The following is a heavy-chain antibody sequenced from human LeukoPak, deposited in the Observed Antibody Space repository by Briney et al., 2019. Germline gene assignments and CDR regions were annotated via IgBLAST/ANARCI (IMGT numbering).Heavy chain of an antibody. CDR2: INHSGST. CDR1: GGSFSGFH. Sequence: SETLSLTCAVYGGSFSGFHWTWIRQPPGKGLEWIGEINHSGSTNYNPSLRSRVTISVHPSKNQFSLKLFSLTAADTAVYYCARGRDDYNFAYWGQGTLVTVSS. D-gene: IGHD5-24*01. CDR3: ARGRDDYNFAY. V-gene: IGHV4-34*01. J-gene: IGHJ4*02.